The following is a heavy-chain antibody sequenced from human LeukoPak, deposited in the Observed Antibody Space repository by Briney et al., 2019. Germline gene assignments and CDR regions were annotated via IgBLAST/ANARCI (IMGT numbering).Heavy chain of an antibody. Sequence: GGSLRLSCAASGFTFSSYAMSWVRQAPGKGLEWVAVISNDGSSKYYADSLKGRFTISRDNSKNTLYLQMNSLRVEDTAVYYCAKEVYYDSSAFLDYWGQGTLVTVSS. V-gene: IGHV3-30*18. D-gene: IGHD3-22*01. CDR2: ISNDGSSK. CDR1: GFTFSSYA. J-gene: IGHJ4*02. CDR3: AKEVYYDSSAFLDY.